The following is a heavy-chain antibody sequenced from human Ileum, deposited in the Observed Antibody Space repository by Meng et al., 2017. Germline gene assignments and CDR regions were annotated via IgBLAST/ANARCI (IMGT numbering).Heavy chain of an antibody. Sequence: QLQLQWAAPRLVKPSEPLSLTCTVSGGSISSPPYFWGWIRQPPGKGLEWIATISYSGNTYYNPSLKSPVTISLDTSKNQFSLKLTSVTAADTAVYYCAREPPSGQQLDWGQGTLVTVSS. CDR3: AREPPSGQQLD. D-gene: IGHD6-13*01. V-gene: IGHV4-39*07. J-gene: IGHJ4*02. CDR2: ISYSGNT. CDR1: GGSISSPPYF.